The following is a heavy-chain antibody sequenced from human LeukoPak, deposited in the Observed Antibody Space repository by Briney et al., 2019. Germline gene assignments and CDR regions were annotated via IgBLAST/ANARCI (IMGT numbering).Heavy chain of an antibody. J-gene: IGHJ4*02. CDR3: ARHFDY. CDR2: ISYSGNT. CDR1: GSSISSSDNY. Sequence: SETLSLTCTVSGSSISSSDNYWGWIRQPPGKGMEWIGTISYSGNTYYNPSLKSRVTISGDTSKNQFSLKMTSVTAADTAVYYCARHFDYWGRGTLVTVSS. V-gene: IGHV4-39*01.